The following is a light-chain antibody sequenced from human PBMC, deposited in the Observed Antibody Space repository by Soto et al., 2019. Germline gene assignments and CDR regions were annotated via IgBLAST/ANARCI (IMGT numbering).Light chain of an antibody. CDR3: SSYTSVSTLHVV. Sequence: QSALTQPASVSGSPGQSITISCTGTSSDVGGYNYVSWYQQHPGKAPKLVIYGVSYRPSGVSARFSGSKSGNTASLTISGLQAEDEAVYYCSSYTSVSTLHVVFGGGTQLTVL. J-gene: IGLJ2*01. CDR2: GVS. CDR1: SSDVGGYNY. V-gene: IGLV2-14*01.